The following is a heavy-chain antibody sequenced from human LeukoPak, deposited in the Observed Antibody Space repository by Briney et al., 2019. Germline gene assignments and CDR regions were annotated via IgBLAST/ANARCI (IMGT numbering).Heavy chain of an antibody. Sequence: ASVKVSCKASGGTFSSYAISWVRQAPGQGLEWMGGIIPIFGTANYAQKFQGRVTITADKSTSTAYMELRSLRSDDTAVYYCARGGRYSPFDYWGQGTLVTVSS. CDR1: GGTFSSYA. D-gene: IGHD3-16*01. CDR3: ARGGRYSPFDY. CDR2: IIPIFGTA. V-gene: IGHV1-69*06. J-gene: IGHJ4*02.